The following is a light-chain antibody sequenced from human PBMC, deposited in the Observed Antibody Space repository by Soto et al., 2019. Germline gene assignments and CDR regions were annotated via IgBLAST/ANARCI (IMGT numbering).Light chain of an antibody. CDR2: DAS. CDR3: QHCDYLPI. J-gene: IGKJ3*01. Sequence: DIQMTQSPSSLSASVRDRVTITCQASQDITSYLNWYQHKPGKAPKLLIYDASILEAGVPPRFSGSGSGTDFTLTISSQQPEDVATYYCQHCDYLPIFGPGTTVDFK. CDR1: QDITSY. V-gene: IGKV1-33*01.